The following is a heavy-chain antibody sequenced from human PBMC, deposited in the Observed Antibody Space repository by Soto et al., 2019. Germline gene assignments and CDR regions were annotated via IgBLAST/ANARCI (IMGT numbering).Heavy chain of an antibody. Sequence: QVQLVQSGAEVKKPGSSVKVSCKAFGGTFSSYAISWVRQAPGQGLEWMGGIIPIFGTANYAQKFQGRVTITADESTSTAYMELSSLRSEDTAVYYCARDRAPSIAVAGGGCDYWGQGTLVTVSS. J-gene: IGHJ4*02. D-gene: IGHD6-19*01. CDR2: IIPIFGTA. CDR1: GGTFSSYA. CDR3: ARDRAPSIAVAGGGCDY. V-gene: IGHV1-69*12.